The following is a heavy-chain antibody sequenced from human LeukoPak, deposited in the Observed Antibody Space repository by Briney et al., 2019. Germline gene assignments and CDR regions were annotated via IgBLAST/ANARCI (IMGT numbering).Heavy chain of an antibody. D-gene: IGHD2-2*01. J-gene: IGHJ6*02. V-gene: IGHV4-59*01. CDR1: GGSISSYY. Sequence: SETLSLTCTVSGGSISSYYWSWIRQPPGKGLEWIGYIYYSGSTNYSPSLKSRVTISVDTSKNQFSLKLSSVTAADTAVYYCARGGYCSRTSCYPYYYYGMDVWGQGTTVTVSS. CDR2: IYYSGST. CDR3: ARGGYCSRTSCYPYYYYGMDV.